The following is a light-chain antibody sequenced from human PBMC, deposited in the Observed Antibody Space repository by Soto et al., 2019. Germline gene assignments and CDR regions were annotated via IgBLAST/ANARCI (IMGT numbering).Light chain of an antibody. CDR3: QQYGSSGT. CDR2: SAS. CDR1: QSVSNNY. V-gene: IGKV3-20*01. Sequence: EIVLTQSPGTLSLSPGERATLSCRASQSVSNNYLAWYQQKPGQPPRLLIHSASTRAPGIPDRFSGSGSGTDFTLTISRLEPEDFAVYYCQQYGSSGTFGQGTKVDI. J-gene: IGKJ1*01.